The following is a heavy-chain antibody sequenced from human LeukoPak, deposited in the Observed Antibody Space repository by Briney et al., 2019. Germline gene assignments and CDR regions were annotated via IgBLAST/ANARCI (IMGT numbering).Heavy chain of an antibody. V-gene: IGHV1-2*02. CDR1: GYTFTGYY. Sequence: ASVKVSCKASGYTFTGYYMHWVRQAPGQGLEWMGWINPNSGGTNYAQKFQGRVTMTRDTSISTAYMELSRLRSDDTAVYYCARMRRDGYNILYWYFDLWGRGTLVTVSS. D-gene: IGHD5-24*01. CDR2: INPNSGGT. J-gene: IGHJ2*01. CDR3: ARMRRDGYNILYWYFDL.